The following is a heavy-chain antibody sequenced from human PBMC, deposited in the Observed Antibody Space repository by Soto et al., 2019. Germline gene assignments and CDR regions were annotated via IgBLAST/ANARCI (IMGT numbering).Heavy chain of an antibody. D-gene: IGHD2-2*01. CDR2: IYWDDQK. CDR3: TKKGQYHDSSACGRDCYMDV. V-gene: IGHV2-5*02. Sequence: QITLKESGPTLVKPTQTLTLTCTFSGFSFTTYGVGVGWICQAPGKAPEWLALIYWDDQKTFRSSLESRLTITKDTSKDQVVLTITNMDPVDTATYYCTKKGQYHDSSACGRDCYMDVWGKGTTVTVSS. J-gene: IGHJ6*04. CDR1: GFSFTTYGVG.